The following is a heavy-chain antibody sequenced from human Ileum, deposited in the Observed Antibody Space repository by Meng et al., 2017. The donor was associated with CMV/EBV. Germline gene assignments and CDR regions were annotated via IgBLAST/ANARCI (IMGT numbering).Heavy chain of an antibody. CDR3: VRVKIVATILDY. CDR1: GFTFSDHN. CDR2: SRPRANDYST. J-gene: IGHJ4*02. Sequence: SGFTFSDHNVDWVRQAPGKGLEWVGRSRPRANDYSTDYAASVKGRFTISRDDSENSLYLQMNSLKTEDTAVYYCVRVKIVATILDYWGQGTLVTVSS. V-gene: IGHV3-72*01. D-gene: IGHD5-12*01.